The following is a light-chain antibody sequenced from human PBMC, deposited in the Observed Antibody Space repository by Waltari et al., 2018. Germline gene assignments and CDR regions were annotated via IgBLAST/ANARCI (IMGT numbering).Light chain of an antibody. CDR3: SAYTSRGTLK. CDR2: DLT. Sequence: QSALTQPASVSGSPGQSITIPCTGTSDDIGAYSYVPWYHQRPGKVPKLIIYDLTRRPSGVSNRFSGSKSGSTASLTVSGLQAEDEGLFYCSAYTSRGTLKFGGGTRVTVL. J-gene: IGLJ2*01. V-gene: IGLV2-14*03. CDR1: SDDIGAYSY.